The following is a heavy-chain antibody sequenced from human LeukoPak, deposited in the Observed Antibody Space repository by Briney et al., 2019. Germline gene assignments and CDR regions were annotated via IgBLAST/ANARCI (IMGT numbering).Heavy chain of an antibody. Sequence: PSETLSLTCTVSGVSISSSYWSWIRQPPGKRLEWIGYIYYNGNTNSNPSLKSRVTISADTSKNQFSLKLSSVTAADTAVYYCVRGNYDNRGYSHAFDIWGQGAMVTVSS. CDR2: IYYNGNT. V-gene: IGHV4-59*01. J-gene: IGHJ3*02. CDR1: GVSISSSY. CDR3: VRGNYDNRGYSHAFDI. D-gene: IGHD3-22*01.